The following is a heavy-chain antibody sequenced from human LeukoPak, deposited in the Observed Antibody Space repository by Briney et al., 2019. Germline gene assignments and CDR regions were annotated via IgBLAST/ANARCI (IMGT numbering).Heavy chain of an antibody. Sequence: GESLNISCKVSGYSFTSYLIVWVRQMPGKGLEWMGIIYPGDSDTRYSPSFQGQVTISADKSIRTAYLQWSSLKASDTAMYYCASRRGIPNWFDPWGQGTLVTVSS. CDR2: IYPGDSDT. D-gene: IGHD3-16*01. J-gene: IGHJ5*02. CDR3: ASRRGIPNWFDP. CDR1: GYSFTSYL. V-gene: IGHV5-51*01.